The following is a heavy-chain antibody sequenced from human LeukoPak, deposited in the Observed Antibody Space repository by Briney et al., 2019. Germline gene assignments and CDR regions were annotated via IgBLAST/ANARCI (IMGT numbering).Heavy chain of an antibody. CDR1: GGSITSPSYY. V-gene: IGHV4-61*02. CDR2: IYTTGTT. J-gene: IGHJ4*02. Sequence: SQTLSLTCTVSGGSITSPSYYWSWIRQPAGKGLEWIGRIYTTGTTNYNPSLKSRVTMSVDTSKNQFSLKLSSVTAADTAVYYCARDRYYYDSSGYYQLDYWGQGTLVTVSS. D-gene: IGHD3-22*01. CDR3: ARDRYYYDSSGYYQLDY.